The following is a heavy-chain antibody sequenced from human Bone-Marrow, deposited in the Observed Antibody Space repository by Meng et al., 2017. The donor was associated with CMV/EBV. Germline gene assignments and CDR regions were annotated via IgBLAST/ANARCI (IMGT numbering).Heavy chain of an antibody. V-gene: IGHV1-2*02. CDR2: INPNSGGT. Sequence: ASVKGSCKSSGYTFTGYYMHWVRQAPGQGLEWMGWINPNSGGTNYAQKFQGRVTMTRDTSISTAYMELSRLRSDDTAVYYCARGPYSGYDRGWFDPWGQGTLVTVSS. D-gene: IGHD5-12*01. CDR3: ARGPYSGYDRGWFDP. J-gene: IGHJ5*02. CDR1: GYTFTGYY.